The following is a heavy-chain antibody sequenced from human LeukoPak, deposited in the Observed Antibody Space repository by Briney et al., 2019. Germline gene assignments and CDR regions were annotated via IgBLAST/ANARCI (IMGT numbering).Heavy chain of an antibody. V-gene: IGHV1-18*01. CDR1: GYTFTSYG. CDR2: ISAYNGNT. Sequence: ASVKVSCKASGYTFTSYGISWVRQAPGQGLEWMGWISAYNGNTNYAQKLQGRVTMTTDTSTSTAYMELRSLRSDDTAVYYCARDRGSEWEPPECTYWGQGTLVTVSS. J-gene: IGHJ4*02. CDR3: ARDRGSEWEPPECTY. D-gene: IGHD1-26*01.